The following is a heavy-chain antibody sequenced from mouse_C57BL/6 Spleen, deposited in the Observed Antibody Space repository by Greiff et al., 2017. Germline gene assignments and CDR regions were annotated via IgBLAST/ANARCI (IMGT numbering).Heavy chain of an antibody. D-gene: IGHD2-4*01. CDR3: ARKGYDSPWFAY. J-gene: IGHJ3*01. CDR2: IDPSDSYT. V-gene: IGHV1-59*01. CDR1: GYTFTSYW. Sequence: QVQLQQPGAELVRPGTSVKLSCKASGYTFTSYWMHWVKQRPGQGLEWIGVIDPSDSYTNYNQKFKGKATLTVDTSSSTAYMQLSSLTSEDSAVYYCARKGYDSPWFAYWGQGTLVTVSA.